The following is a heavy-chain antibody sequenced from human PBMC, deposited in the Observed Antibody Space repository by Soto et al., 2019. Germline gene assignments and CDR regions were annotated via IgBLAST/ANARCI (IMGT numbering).Heavy chain of an antibody. CDR1: GYTFTVYY. D-gene: IGHD1-26*01. CDR2: INPKSGGT. CDR3: ARDLAKGGGSAGFDY. J-gene: IGHJ4*02. Sequence: QVQLVQSGAEAKKPGASVNVSCKASGYTFTVYYMHWVRQAPGQGLEWMGWINPKSGGTKYPQKFQCRVTMIRDTSSSTAYMPVTRLRSDDTAVYYCARDLAKGGGSAGFDYWGQGTLVTVSS. V-gene: IGHV1-2*02.